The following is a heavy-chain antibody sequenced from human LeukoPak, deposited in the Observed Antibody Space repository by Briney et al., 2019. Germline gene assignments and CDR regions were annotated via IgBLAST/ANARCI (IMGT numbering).Heavy chain of an antibody. J-gene: IGHJ4*02. D-gene: IGHD3-10*01. CDR3: AKVKVTMVRGVIYYFDY. CDR2: ISGSVGST. Sequence: GGSLRLSXAASGFTFSSYAMSWVRQAPGKGLEWVSAISGSVGSTYYADSVNGRSTISRDNSKNTLYLQMKSLRAEDTAVYYCAKVKVTMVRGVIYYFDYWGQGTLVTVSS. V-gene: IGHV3-23*01. CDR1: GFTFSSYA.